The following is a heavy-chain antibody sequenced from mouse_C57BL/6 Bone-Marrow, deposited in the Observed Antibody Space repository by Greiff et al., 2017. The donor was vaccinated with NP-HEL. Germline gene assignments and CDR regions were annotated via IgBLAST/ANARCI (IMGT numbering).Heavy chain of an antibody. V-gene: IGHV5-12*01. J-gene: IGHJ3*01. CDR1: GFTFSDYY. CDR3: ARPSRYDYAFAY. CDR2: ISNGGGST. Sequence: EVKLMESGGGLVQPGGSLKLSCAASGFTFSDYYMYWVRQTPEKRLEWVAYISNGGGSTYYPDTVKGRFTISRDNAKNTLYLQMSRLNSEDTAMYYCARPSRYDYAFAYWGQGTLVTVSA. D-gene: IGHD2-4*01.